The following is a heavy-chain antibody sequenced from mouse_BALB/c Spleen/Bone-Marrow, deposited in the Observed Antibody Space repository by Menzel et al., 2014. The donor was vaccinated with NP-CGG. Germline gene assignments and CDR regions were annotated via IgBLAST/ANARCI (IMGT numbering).Heavy chain of an antibody. J-gene: IGHJ2*01. V-gene: IGHV5-12-2*01. CDR3: ARQLDSSGYVLDY. D-gene: IGHD3-2*01. CDR2: ISDGGGRA. Sequence: MLAESGGGLVQPGGSLKLSCAASGFTFSSYTMSWIRQTLEKRLEWVAYISDGGGRAYYPDTVKGRFTISRDNAKNTLYLQMSSLKSEDTAMYYCARQLDSSGYVLDYWCQGTTLTVPS. CDR1: GFTFSSYT.